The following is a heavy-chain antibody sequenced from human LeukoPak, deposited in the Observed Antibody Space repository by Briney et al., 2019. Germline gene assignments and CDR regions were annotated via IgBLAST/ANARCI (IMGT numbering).Heavy chain of an antibody. D-gene: IGHD2-2*01. Sequence: AETLALTCSVSGDFINDYYWTWMRQPPAKRLEGVGYIYYSGSTTYNPSLRSRVTISLDTSKNQFSLQLSSVTAADTAVYYCARRFCSSAGCHRTFNYFDPWGQGTLVTVSS. CDR2: IYYSGST. J-gene: IGHJ5*02. CDR1: GDFINDYY. CDR3: ARRFCSSAGCHRTFNYFDP. V-gene: IGHV4-59*01.